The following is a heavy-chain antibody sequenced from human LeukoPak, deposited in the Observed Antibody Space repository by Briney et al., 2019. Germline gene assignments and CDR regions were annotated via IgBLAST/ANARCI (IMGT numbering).Heavy chain of an antibody. D-gene: IGHD2-8*02. J-gene: IGHJ4*02. Sequence: ASVKVSCKASGYTFTSYYTHWVRQAPGQGLEWMGIINPSGGSTSYAQKFQGRVTMTRDTSTSTVYMELSSLRSEDTAVYYCATGRRTTGLDYWGQGTLVTVSS. V-gene: IGHV1-46*01. CDR1: GYTFTSYY. CDR2: INPSGGST. CDR3: ATGRRTTGLDY.